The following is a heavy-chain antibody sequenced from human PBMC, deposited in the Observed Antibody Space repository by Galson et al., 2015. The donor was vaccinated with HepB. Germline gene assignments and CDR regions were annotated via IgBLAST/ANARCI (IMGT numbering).Heavy chain of an antibody. CDR2: IISHSSGI. CDR3: ARDSRSGRHPFDY. CDR1: CVGSSSDS. Sequence: SPLFPCAASCVGSSSDSFNRFPRPPGGRLLWVSCIISHSSGIYYADSVKGRVTISRDNAENPLFLQMNSLSAEDTAVYYCARDSRSGRHPFDYWGQGTLVTVSS. J-gene: IGHJ4*02. D-gene: IGHD1-26*01. V-gene: IGHV3-48*04.